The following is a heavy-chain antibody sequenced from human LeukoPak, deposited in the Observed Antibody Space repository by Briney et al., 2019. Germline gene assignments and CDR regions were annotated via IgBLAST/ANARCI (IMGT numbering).Heavy chain of an antibody. CDR3: ARAPLKGYFDY. CDR1: GGSISSYY. Sequence: PSETLSLTCTVSGGSISSYYWNRIRQPPGKGLEWIGEIYHSGSTNYNPSLKSRVTISVDKSKNQFSLKLSSVTAADTAVYYCARAPLKGYFDYWGQGTLVTVSS. CDR2: IYHSGST. J-gene: IGHJ4*02. V-gene: IGHV4-59*12.